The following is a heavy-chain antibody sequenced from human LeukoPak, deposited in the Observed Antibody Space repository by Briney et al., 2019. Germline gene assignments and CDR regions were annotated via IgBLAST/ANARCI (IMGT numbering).Heavy chain of an antibody. CDR3: ARSSGRYAFDI. V-gene: IGHV1-18*01. D-gene: IGHD3-10*01. J-gene: IGHJ3*02. Sequence: ASVKVSCKDSGYTFPSYGISWLRQAPGQGLEWMGWISAYNGNTNYAQKLQRRVTMTTDTSTSTAYLELRSLRSDDTAVYYCARSSGRYAFDIWGQGTMVSVSS. CDR1: GYTFPSYG. CDR2: ISAYNGNT.